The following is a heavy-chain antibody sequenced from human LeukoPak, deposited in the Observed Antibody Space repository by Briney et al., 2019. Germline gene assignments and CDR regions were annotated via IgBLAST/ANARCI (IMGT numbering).Heavy chain of an antibody. J-gene: IGHJ4*02. D-gene: IGHD3-10*01. V-gene: IGHV1-8*03. CDR3: ARAPHTMVRGVIVPLFSFDY. Sequence: RASVKVSCKASGYTFTSYDINWVRQATGQGLEWMGWMNPNSDNTGYAQKFQGRVTITRNTSISTAYMELSSLRSEDTAVYYCARAPHTMVRGVIVPLFSFDYWGQGTLVTVSS. CDR1: GYTFTSYD. CDR2: MNPNSDNT.